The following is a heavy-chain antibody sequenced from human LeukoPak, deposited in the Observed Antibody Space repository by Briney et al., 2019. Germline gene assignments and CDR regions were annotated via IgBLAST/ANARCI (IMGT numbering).Heavy chain of an antibody. CDR2: IYYSGTT. D-gene: IGHD2-8*01. V-gene: IGHV4-39*07. Sequence: SSETLSLTCTVSGGSISSSPYYWGWIRQPPGKGLEWIGSIYYSGTTHYSPSLESRVTISVDTSKNQFSLKLASVTAADTAVYYCAGSLGYCTSNVCYLKYWGQGTLVTVSS. J-gene: IGHJ4*02. CDR1: GGSISSSPYY. CDR3: AGSLGYCTSNVCYLKY.